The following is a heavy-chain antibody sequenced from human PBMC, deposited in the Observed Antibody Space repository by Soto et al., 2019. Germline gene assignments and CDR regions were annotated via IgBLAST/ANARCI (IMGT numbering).Heavy chain of an antibody. V-gene: IGHV4-59*01. Sequence: SETLSLTCTVSGGSISSYYWSWIRQPPGKGLEWIGYIYYSGSTNYNPSLKSRVTISVDTSKNQFSLKLSSVTAADTAVYYCARATSTMAYGMDVWGQGTTVTVSS. CDR1: GGSISSYY. J-gene: IGHJ6*02. D-gene: IGHD3-10*01. CDR2: IYYSGST. CDR3: ARATSTMAYGMDV.